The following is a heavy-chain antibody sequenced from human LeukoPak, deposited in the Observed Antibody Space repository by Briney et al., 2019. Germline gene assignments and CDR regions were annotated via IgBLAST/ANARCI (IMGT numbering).Heavy chain of an antibody. CDR3: ARSTYYYDSSGYSYYSYYYMDV. CDR2: INPSGGST. Sequence: ASVKVSCKASGYTFTSYYMHWVRQAPGQGLEWMGIINPSGGSTSYAQKFQGRVTMTRDMSTSTVYMELSSLRSEDTAVYYCARSTYYYDSSGYSYYSYYYMDVWGKGTTVTISS. CDR1: GYTFTSYY. V-gene: IGHV1-46*01. J-gene: IGHJ6*03. D-gene: IGHD3-22*01.